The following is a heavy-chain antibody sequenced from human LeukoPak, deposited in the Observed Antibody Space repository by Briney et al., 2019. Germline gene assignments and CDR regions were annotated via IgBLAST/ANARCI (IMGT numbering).Heavy chain of an antibody. CDR3: ATALGSGSTTNNYYYYYGMDV. D-gene: IGHD1-26*01. V-gene: IGHV1-24*01. J-gene: IGHJ6*02. CDR2: FDPEDGET. Sequence: ASVKVSSKVSGYTLTELSMHWVRQAPGKGLEWMGGFDPEDGETIYAQKFQGRVTMTEDTSTDTASIELSSLRSEDTAVYYCATALGSGSTTNNYYYYYGMDVWGQGTTVTISS. CDR1: GYTLTELS.